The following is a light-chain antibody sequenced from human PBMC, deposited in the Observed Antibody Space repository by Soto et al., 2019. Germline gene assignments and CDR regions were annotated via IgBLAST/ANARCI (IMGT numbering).Light chain of an antibody. V-gene: IGKV1-33*01. J-gene: IGKJ3*01. CDR2: DAS. Sequence: DIQMTQSPSSLSASVGERVTITCQASQDISNHLIWYQQKPGKAPKFLIYDASNLETGVPSRFSGSGSGTDFTFSISILQPEDVATYFCQQSHILPRTFGPGTKVGIK. CDR1: QDISNH. CDR3: QQSHILPRT.